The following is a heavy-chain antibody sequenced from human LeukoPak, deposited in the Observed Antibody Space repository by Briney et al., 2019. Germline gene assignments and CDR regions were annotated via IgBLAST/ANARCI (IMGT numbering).Heavy chain of an antibody. V-gene: IGHV4-38-2*02. Sequence: RSETLSLTCAVSGRSIKSGYYWGWMRQPPGKGLEWIGSLSHSGSPYYNASLKSRVTISIDTSKSQFSLELKSVTAADTAMYYCARDYCGADCRVLGDWGQGTLVTLSS. J-gene: IGHJ4*02. CDR3: ARDYCGADCRVLGD. CDR1: GRSIKSGYY. CDR2: LSHSGSP. D-gene: IGHD2-21*02.